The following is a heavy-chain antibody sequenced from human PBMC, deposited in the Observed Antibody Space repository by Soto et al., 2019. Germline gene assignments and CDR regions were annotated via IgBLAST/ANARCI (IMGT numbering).Heavy chain of an antibody. CDR2: IDPKNGNT. V-gene: IGHV1-18*01. D-gene: IGHD2-2*01. J-gene: IGHJ4*02. Sequence: QVQLVQSGAEVKEPGASVKVSCKASGYTFTTFGISWVRQAPGQGLEWMGWIDPKNGNTKDAQKFQGRVTMTTDTSTSTAYMELGSLRSDDTAVYFCAKEYCDTSRCFLPDYWGQGALVTVSS. CDR3: AKEYCDTSRCFLPDY. CDR1: GYTFTTFG.